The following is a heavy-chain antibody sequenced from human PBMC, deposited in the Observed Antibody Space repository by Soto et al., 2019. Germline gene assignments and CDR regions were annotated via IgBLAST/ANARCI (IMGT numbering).Heavy chain of an antibody. D-gene: IGHD6-6*01. CDR2: IWYDGSNK. CDR3: ASVASIAARLGWFDP. J-gene: IGHJ5*02. V-gene: IGHV3-33*01. CDR1: GFTFSSYG. Sequence: QVQLVESGGGVVQPGRSLRLSCAASGFTFSSYGMHWVRQAPGKGLEWVAVIWYDGSNKYYADSVKGRFTISRDNSKNTVYLQMNSLRAEETAVYCCASVASIAARLGWFDPWGQGTLVTVSS.